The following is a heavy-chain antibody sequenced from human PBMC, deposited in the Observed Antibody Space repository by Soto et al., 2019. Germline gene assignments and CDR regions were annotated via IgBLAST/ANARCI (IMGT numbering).Heavy chain of an antibody. CDR2: ISESGGSR. Sequence: EVQLLESGGGLVQPGGSLRLSCEASGFTFSSYGMTWVRQAPGKGLEWVSVISESGGSRYYADSVKGRFTISRDNSKNTLYLQMNSLRAEDTAVYYCVKDVWVRHYDFLTPYSHYGMDVWGQGTTVTVSS. J-gene: IGHJ6*02. D-gene: IGHD3-9*01. CDR3: VKDVWVRHYDFLTPYSHYGMDV. V-gene: IGHV3-23*01. CDR1: GFTFSSYG.